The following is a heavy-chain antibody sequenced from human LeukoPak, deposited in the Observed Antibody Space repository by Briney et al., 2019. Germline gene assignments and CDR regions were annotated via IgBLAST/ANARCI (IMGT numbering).Heavy chain of an antibody. CDR2: IRSKAYGGTT. CDR1: GFTFSSYA. Sequence: GGSLRLSCAASGFTFSSYAMTWVRQAPGKGLEWVGFIRSKAYGGTTEYAASVKGRFTISRDDSKSIAYLQMNSLKTEDTAVYYCTRERDYDFWSGYVDYWGQGTLVTVSS. J-gene: IGHJ4*02. CDR3: TRERDYDFWSGYVDY. D-gene: IGHD3-3*01. V-gene: IGHV3-49*04.